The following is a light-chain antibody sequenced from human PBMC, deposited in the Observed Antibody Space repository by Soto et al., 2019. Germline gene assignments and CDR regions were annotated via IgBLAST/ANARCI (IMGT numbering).Light chain of an antibody. J-gene: IGKJ3*01. Sequence: EIVLTQSPGTLSLSPGERATLSCRASQSVSSSYLAWYQQKPGQAPRLLIYGASSRATGITDRFSGSGSWTDFTFTISRLEPEDFEVYYCQQYGSSPTFGPGTKVDIK. V-gene: IGKV3-20*01. CDR3: QQYGSSPT. CDR1: QSVSSSY. CDR2: GAS.